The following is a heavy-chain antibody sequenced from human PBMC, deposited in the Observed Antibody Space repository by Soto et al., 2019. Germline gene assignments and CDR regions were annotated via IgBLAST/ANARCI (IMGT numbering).Heavy chain of an antibody. J-gene: IGHJ6*03. D-gene: IGHD5-12*01. V-gene: IGHV1-2*02. CDR3: SRESGGATATLDYYYFYMDV. CDR2: INPNGGAT. CDR1: GDSFNDYY. Sequence: ASVKVSCKTSGDSFNDYYIHWVRQAPGQGLEWMGWINPNGGATKYAQKYQGRVTVTRDTSIRTVYMELSSLRSDDTAVYYCSRESGGATATLDYYYFYMDVWGKGTTVTVSS.